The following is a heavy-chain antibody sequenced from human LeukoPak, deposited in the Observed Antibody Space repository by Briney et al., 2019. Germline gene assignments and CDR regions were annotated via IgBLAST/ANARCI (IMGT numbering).Heavy chain of an antibody. Sequence: ATVKVSCKASGYTFTSYGISWVRQAPGQGLEWMGRIIPILGIANYAQKFQGRVTITADKSTSTAYMELSSLRSEDTAVYYCAREGGDSSYRYYLDYWGQGTLVTVSS. CDR3: AREGGDSSYRYYLDY. CDR2: IIPILGIA. CDR1: GYTFTSYG. J-gene: IGHJ4*02. D-gene: IGHD5-18*01. V-gene: IGHV1-69*04.